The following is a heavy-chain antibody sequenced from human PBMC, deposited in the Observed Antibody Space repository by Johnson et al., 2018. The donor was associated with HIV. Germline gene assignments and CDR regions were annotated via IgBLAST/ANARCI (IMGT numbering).Heavy chain of an antibody. J-gene: IGHJ3*02. Sequence: QVQLVESGGGVVQPGRSLRLSCAASGFTFSGSAMHWVRQASGKGLEWVSGINWNGGSTGYADSVKGRFTISRDNSNKTVYLQMNSLGPEDTAMYYCAKGILTNDAFDIWGQGTMVTVSP. CDR2: INWNGGST. D-gene: IGHD3-10*01. CDR1: GFTFSGSA. V-gene: IGHV3-NL1*01. CDR3: AKGILTNDAFDI.